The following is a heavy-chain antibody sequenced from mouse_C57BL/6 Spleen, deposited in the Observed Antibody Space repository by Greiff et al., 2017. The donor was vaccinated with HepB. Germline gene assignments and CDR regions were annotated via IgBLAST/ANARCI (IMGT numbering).Heavy chain of an antibody. CDR2: IDPSDSYT. J-gene: IGHJ2*01. Sequence: VQLQQSGAELVKPGASVKLSCKASGYTFTSYWMQWVKQRPGQGLEWIGEIDPSDSYTNYNQKFKGKATLTVDTSSSTAYMQLSSLTSEDSAVYYCARRDSNGNFDYWGQGTTLTVSS. D-gene: IGHD2-5*01. CDR1: GYTFTSYW. CDR3: ARRDSNGNFDY. V-gene: IGHV1-50*01.